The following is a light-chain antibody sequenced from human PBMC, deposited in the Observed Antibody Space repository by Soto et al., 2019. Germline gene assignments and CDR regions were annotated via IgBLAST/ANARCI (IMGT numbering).Light chain of an antibody. V-gene: IGKV3-11*01. CDR1: QSVSSY. CDR2: DAS. J-gene: IGKJ4*01. Sequence: DIVLTQSPVTVSLSPGDRATLSCRASQSVSSYLAWYQQKPGQAPRLLIYDASNRATGIPARFSGSGSGTDFTLTISSLEPEEFAVYYCQQRSNWPSTFGGGTKVEIK. CDR3: QQRSNWPST.